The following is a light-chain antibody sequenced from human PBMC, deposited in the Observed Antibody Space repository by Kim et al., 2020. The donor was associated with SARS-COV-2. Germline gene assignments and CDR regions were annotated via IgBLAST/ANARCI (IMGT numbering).Light chain of an antibody. J-gene: IGKJ4*01. CDR3: QQYNNWPLT. Sequence: SVSPGERAALSCRASQSISRYLAWYQQKPGQTPRLVIYGALTRATGIPDRFSGSGSVTEFTLTISSLQSEDFAVYYCQQYNNWPLTFGGGTKLEI. CDR2: GAL. V-gene: IGKV3-15*01. CDR1: QSISRY.